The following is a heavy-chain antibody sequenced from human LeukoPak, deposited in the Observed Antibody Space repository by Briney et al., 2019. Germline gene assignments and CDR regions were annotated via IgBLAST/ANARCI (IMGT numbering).Heavy chain of an antibody. CDR1: GFTFSSYE. V-gene: IGHV3-48*03. CDR2: ISSSGSTI. Sequence: GGSLRLSCAASGFTFSSYEMNWVRQAPGKGLEWVSYISSSGSTIYYADSVKGRFTISRDNAKNSLYLQMNSLRAEDTAVYYCARARMDYFDYWGQGTLVTVSS. J-gene: IGHJ4*02. CDR3: ARARMDYFDY. D-gene: IGHD2-2*03.